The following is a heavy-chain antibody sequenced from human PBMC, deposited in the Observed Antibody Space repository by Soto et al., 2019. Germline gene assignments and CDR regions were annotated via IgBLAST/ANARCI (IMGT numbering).Heavy chain of an antibody. CDR3: AKHPRVEGFAVVRGVIITSPDY. Sequence: GGSLGLSCAASGLTFSRSAMCWVRQCPGKGLEWVSAISGSGGSTYYADSVKGRFTISRANSKNTLYLQMNSLRAEDTAVYYCAKHPRVEGFAVVRGVIITSPDYWGQGTLGTVSS. V-gene: IGHV3-23*01. CDR1: GLTFSRSA. J-gene: IGHJ4*02. CDR2: ISGSGGST. D-gene: IGHD3-10*01.